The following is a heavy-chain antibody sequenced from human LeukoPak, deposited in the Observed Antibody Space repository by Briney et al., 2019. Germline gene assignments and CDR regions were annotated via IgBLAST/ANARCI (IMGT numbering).Heavy chain of an antibody. V-gene: IGHV4-34*01. CDR3: ARLRGVYYGSGSRLDP. D-gene: IGHD3-10*01. CDR1: GGSFSGYY. J-gene: IGHJ5*02. CDR2: INHSGST. Sequence: SETLSLTCAVYGGSFSGYYWSWIRRPPGKWLEWIGEINHSGSTNYNPSLKSRVTISVDTSKNQFSLKLSSVTAADTAVYYCARLRGVYYGSGSRLDPWGQGTLVTVSS.